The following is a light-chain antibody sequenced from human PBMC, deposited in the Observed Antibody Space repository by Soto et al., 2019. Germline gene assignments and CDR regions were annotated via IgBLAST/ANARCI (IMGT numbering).Light chain of an antibody. V-gene: IGKV3-20*01. CDR1: QSISSD. Sequence: ETVLTQSPATLSLSPGERATLSCRASQSISSDLAWYQQKPGQAPRLLIYGASSRATGIPDRFSGSGSGTDFTLTISRLEPEDFAVYYCQQNGSSGTFGQGTKVDIK. CDR2: GAS. CDR3: QQNGSSGT. J-gene: IGKJ1*01.